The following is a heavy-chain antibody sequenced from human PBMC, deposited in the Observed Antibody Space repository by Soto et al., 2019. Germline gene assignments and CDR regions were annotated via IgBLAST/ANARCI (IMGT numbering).Heavy chain of an antibody. Sequence: QVQLVQSGAEVKKPGSSVKVSCKASGGTFSSYTISWVRQAPGQGLEWMGRIIPILGIANYAQKFQGRVTIPADKATSTAYMELSSLRSEDTAVYYCARAHYYDSSGYYHDAFDIWGQGTMVTVSS. CDR1: GGTFSSYT. D-gene: IGHD3-22*01. CDR2: IIPILGIA. V-gene: IGHV1-69*02. CDR3: ARAHYYDSSGYYHDAFDI. J-gene: IGHJ3*02.